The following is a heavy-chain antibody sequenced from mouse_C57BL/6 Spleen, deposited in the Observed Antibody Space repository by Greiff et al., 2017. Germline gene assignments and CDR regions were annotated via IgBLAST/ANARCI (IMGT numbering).Heavy chain of an antibody. Sequence: VQLQQPGAELVKPGASVQLSCKASGYTFTSYWMHWVKQRPGQGLEWIGMIHPNSGSTNYNEKFKSKATLTVDKSSSTAYMQLSSLTSEDSAVYYCAREDYDYDNWYFDVWGTGTTVTVSS. J-gene: IGHJ1*03. CDR3: AREDYDYDNWYFDV. CDR2: IHPNSGST. CDR1: GYTFTSYW. D-gene: IGHD2-4*01. V-gene: IGHV1-64*01.